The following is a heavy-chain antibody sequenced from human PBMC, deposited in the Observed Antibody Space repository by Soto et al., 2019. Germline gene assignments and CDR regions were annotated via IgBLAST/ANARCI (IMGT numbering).Heavy chain of an antibody. J-gene: IGHJ2*01. CDR2: ISGGGLST. CDR1: GLTFSNYA. V-gene: IGHV3-23*01. D-gene: IGHD2-21*02. Sequence: EVQLLESGGNLVQPGGSLRLSCAASGLTFSNYAMSWVRQAPGKGLEWVSAISGGGLSTYYADSVKGRFTISRDNSRNTLFLRMSALRAEDTAVYYCAITPNCGRDCSADSYWFFDLWGRGTLVTVSS. CDR3: AITPNCGRDCSADSYWFFDL.